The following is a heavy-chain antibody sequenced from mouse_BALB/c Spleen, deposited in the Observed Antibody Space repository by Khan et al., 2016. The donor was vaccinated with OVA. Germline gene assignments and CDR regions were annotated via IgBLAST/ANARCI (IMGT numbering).Heavy chain of an antibody. J-gene: IGHJ3*01. CDR3: ANHGSSSAWFTY. CDR2: INPSTGYT. V-gene: IGHV1-7*01. D-gene: IGHD1-1*01. Sequence: QVQLKQSGAELAKPGASVKMSCKASGYTFTSYWMHWVKQRPGQGLEWIGYINPSTGYTEYNQKFKDKATLTADKSSSTAYMQLSSLTSEDSAVYYGANHGSSSAWFTYGGQGTLVTVSA. CDR1: GYTFTSYW.